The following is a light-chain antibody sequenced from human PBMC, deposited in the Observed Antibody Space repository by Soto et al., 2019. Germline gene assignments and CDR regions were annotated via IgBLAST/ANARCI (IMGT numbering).Light chain of an antibody. CDR3: TSYTTTSTYV. J-gene: IGLJ1*01. Sequence: QSGLTQPASVSGSRGQSITSSCTGTSSDVGGYDYVSWYQQHPGKAPKFMIYEVTNRPSGVSHRFSGSKSGNTASLTTSGLQAEDEADYYCTSYTTTSTYVFGTGTKVTVL. V-gene: IGLV2-14*01. CDR1: SSDVGGYDY. CDR2: EVT.